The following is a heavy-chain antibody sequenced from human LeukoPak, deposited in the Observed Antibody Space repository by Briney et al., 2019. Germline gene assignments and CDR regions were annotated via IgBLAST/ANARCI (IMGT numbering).Heavy chain of an antibody. V-gene: IGHV3-48*01. CDR3: ATYRQVLLPFES. CDR2: ISSSSSTI. J-gene: IGHJ4*02. Sequence: GGSLRLSCAADGFTFSSYSMNWVRQAPGKGLEWVSYISSSSSTIYYADSVKGRFTISRHNAKNSLYLQMNSLRAEDTAIYYCATYRQVLLPFESWGQGTLVTVSS. CDR1: GFTFSSYS. D-gene: IGHD2-8*02.